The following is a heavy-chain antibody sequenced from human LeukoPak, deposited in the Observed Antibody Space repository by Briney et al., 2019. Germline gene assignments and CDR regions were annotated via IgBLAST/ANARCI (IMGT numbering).Heavy chain of an antibody. V-gene: IGHV3-23*01. CDR2: ISGSGGSP. J-gene: IGHJ5*01. CDR1: GFTFDGVG. Sequence: GGSRRLSSTASGFTFDGVGMSWVRQAPGKGLEWVSAISGSGGSPYYADSVKGRFTISRDNSKNTLYLQMDSLRAEDTAVYYCAKGLWYSSSSWFDSWGQGTLVTVSS. CDR3: AKGLWYSSSSWFDS. D-gene: IGHD6-6*01.